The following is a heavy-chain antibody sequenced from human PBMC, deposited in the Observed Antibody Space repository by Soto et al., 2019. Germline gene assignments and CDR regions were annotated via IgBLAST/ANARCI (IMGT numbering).Heavy chain of an antibody. CDR1: GFSLSTTGVG. D-gene: IGHD2-21*02. CDR3: VQSRCGGDCLQSYSSHSYYGLDV. V-gene: IGHV2-5*02. CDR2: IYWDDDK. J-gene: IGHJ6*02. Sequence: QITLKESGPTLAKPTQTLTLTCTFSGFSLSTTGVGVGWIRQPPGKALEWLAPIYWDDDKRYNPSLNSRLTITKDTSKNQVVLAMTNMDPVDTATYYCVQSRCGGDCLQSYSSHSYYGLDVWGQGTTVTVSS.